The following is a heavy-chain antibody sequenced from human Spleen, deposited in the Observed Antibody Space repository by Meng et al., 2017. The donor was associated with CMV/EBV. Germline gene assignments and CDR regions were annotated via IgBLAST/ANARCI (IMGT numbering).Heavy chain of an antibody. J-gene: IGHJ4*02. V-gene: IGHV4-4*02. D-gene: IGHD6-19*01. CDR2: VYYSGST. Sequence: GGGISSSNWQRCVRRHPGEGVEWSGAVYYSGSTNYNAYLKSRVSISVEKNNKQFSQKESYGTAADTAVDYCAGRVGGAGHFDYWGQGTLVTVSS. CDR1: GGGISSSNW. CDR3: AGRVGGAGHFDY.